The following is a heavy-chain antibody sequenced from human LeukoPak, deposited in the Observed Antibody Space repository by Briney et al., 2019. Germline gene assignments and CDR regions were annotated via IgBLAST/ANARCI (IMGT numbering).Heavy chain of an antibody. V-gene: IGHV4-59*12. CDR2: IYYSGST. CDR1: GGSISSYY. D-gene: IGHD6-13*01. CDR3: ARQRIAAAGPFDY. J-gene: IGHJ4*02. Sequence: SETLSLTCTVSGGSISSYYWSWIRQPPGKGLEWIGYIYYSGSTNYNPSLKSRVTISVDTSKNQFPLKLSSVTAADTAVYYCARQRIAAAGPFDYWGQGTLVTVSS.